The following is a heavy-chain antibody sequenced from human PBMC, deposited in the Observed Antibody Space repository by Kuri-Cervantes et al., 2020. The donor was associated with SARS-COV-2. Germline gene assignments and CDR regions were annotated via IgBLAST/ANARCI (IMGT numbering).Heavy chain of an antibody. J-gene: IGHJ5*02. CDR2: TYNSGST. V-gene: IGHV4-59*11. CDR1: GDSITNHF. Sequence: SETLSLTCIVSGDSITNHFWSWIRQPPGKGLEWLGYTYNSGSTHYNTSLKSRITISVDTSKNHFSLKLSSVTAADTAVYYCARDPNANHNNWFDPWGQGTLVTVSS. D-gene: IGHD4/OR15-4a*01. CDR3: ARDPNANHNNWFDP.